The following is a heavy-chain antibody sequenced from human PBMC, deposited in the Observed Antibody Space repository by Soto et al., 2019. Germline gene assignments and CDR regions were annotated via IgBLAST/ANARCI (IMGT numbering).Heavy chain of an antibody. CDR3: ARENRANGVFDY. J-gene: IGHJ4*02. D-gene: IGHD4-17*01. CDR1: GFTFSNYW. V-gene: IGHV3-7*01. Sequence: EVQLVESGGGLVHPGESLRLSCEASGFTFSNYWMAWVRQTPGGGLEWVANIKQDGSETYFLGSVNGRFTISRDNTKNSVFLQMGSLTVEDTAVYYCARENRANGVFDYWGQGTRVTVSS. CDR2: IKQDGSET.